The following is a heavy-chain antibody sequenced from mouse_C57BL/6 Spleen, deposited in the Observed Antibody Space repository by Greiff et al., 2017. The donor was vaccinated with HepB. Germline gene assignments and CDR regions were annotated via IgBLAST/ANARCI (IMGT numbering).Heavy chain of an antibody. J-gene: IGHJ1*03. CDR2: ISDGGSYT. CDR1: GFTFSSYA. Sequence: EVKLVESGGGLVKPGGSLKLSCAASGFTFSSYAMSWVRQTPEKRLEWVATISDGGSYTYYPDNVKGRFTISRDNAKNNLYLQMSHLKSEDTAMYYCARAVWLLRYFDVWGTGTTVTVSS. D-gene: IGHD2-3*01. CDR3: ARAVWLLRYFDV. V-gene: IGHV5-4*03.